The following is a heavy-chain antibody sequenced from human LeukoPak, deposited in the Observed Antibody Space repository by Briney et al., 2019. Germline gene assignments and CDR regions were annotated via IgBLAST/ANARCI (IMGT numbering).Heavy chain of an antibody. V-gene: IGHV3-7*01. J-gene: IGHJ6*03. CDR3: ASTRGNYYYYMDV. CDR1: GFTFSSYW. D-gene: IGHD2-2*01. Sequence: GGSLRLSCAASGFTFSSYWMSWVRQVPGKGLEWVANIKQDGSEKYYVDSVKGRFTISRDNAKNSLYLQMNSLRAEDTAVYYCASTRGNYYYYMDVWGKGTTVTVSS. CDR2: IKQDGSEK.